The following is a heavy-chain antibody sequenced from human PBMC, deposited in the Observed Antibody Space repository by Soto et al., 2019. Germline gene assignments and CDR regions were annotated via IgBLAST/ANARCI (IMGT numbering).Heavy chain of an antibody. CDR2: INAGNGNT. Sequence: ASVKVSCKASGYTFTSYAMHWVRQAPGQRLEWMGWINAGNGNTKYSQKFQGRVTITRDTSTSTAYMELRSLRSDDTAVYYCARGSRGYSYGGADYWGQGTLVTVSS. D-gene: IGHD5-18*01. J-gene: IGHJ4*02. V-gene: IGHV1-3*01. CDR1: GYTFTSYA. CDR3: ARGSRGYSYGGADY.